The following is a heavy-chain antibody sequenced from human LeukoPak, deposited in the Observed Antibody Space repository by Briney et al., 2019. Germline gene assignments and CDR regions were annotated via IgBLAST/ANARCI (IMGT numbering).Heavy chain of an antibody. V-gene: IGHV3-11*01. CDR3: ARGSLVTAISEYFQH. J-gene: IGHJ1*01. CDR1: GFTFSDYY. Sequence: GGSLKLSCAASGFTFSDYYMSWIRQAPGKGLEWVSYISSSSSTIYYADSVKGRFTISRDNAKNSLYLQMNSLRAEDTAVYYCARGSLVTAISEYFQHWGQGTLVTVSS. CDR2: ISSSSSTI. D-gene: IGHD2-21*02.